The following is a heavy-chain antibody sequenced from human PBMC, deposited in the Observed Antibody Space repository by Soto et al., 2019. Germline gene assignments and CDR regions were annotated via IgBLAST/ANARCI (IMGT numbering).Heavy chain of an antibody. J-gene: IGHJ4*02. V-gene: IGHV3-9*01. CDR2: ISWNSGSI. D-gene: IGHD1-26*01. CDR3: AKDILRVGATFDY. Sequence: PGGSLRLFCAASGFTFDDYAMHWVRQAPGKGLEWVSGISWNSGSIGYADSVKGRFTISRDNAKNSLYLQMNSLRAEDTALYYCAKDILRVGATFDYWGQGTLVTVSS. CDR1: GFTFDDYA.